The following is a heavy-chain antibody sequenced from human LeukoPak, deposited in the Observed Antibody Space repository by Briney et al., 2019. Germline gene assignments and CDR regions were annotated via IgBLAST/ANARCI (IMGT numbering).Heavy chain of an antibody. CDR2: INHSGST. D-gene: IGHD3-10*01. CDR3: ATSRWELEGTFDY. CDR1: GGSFSGYY. J-gene: IGHJ4*02. V-gene: IGHV4-34*01. Sequence: SETLSLTCAVYGGSFSGYYWSWIRQPPGKGLEWIGEINHSGSTNYNPSLKSRVTISLDTSKNQFSLKLSSVTAADTAVYYCATSRWELEGTFDYWGQGTGDPVSS.